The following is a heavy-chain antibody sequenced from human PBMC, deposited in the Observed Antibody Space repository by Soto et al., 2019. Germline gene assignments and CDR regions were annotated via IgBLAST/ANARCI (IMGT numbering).Heavy chain of an antibody. J-gene: IGHJ6*02. Sequence: QVQLVESGGGVVQPGRSLRLSCAASGFTFSSYGMHWVRQAPGKGLEWVAVISYDGSNKYYADSVKGRFTISRDNSKNTLYLQMNSLRAEDTAVYDCATDILGPGRAYGMDVWGQGTTVTVSS. CDR3: ATDILGPGRAYGMDV. D-gene: IGHD7-27*01. CDR1: GFTFSSYG. CDR2: ISYDGSNK. V-gene: IGHV3-30*03.